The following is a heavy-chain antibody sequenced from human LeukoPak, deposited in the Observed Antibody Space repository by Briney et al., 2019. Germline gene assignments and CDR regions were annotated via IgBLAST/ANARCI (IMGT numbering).Heavy chain of an antibody. D-gene: IGHD1-26*01. J-gene: IGHJ4*02. V-gene: IGHV4-30-2*01. Sequence: PSQTLSLTCAVSGDSIGTGPYSWNWIRQTPEMGLEWIGYVSHSGSTYYNPSLKSRVTISIDASKNQFSLRLSSVTAADTAVYYCTRGGELMNFWGQGTLVTVSS. CDR3: TRGGELMNF. CDR2: VSHSGST. CDR1: GDSIGTGPYS.